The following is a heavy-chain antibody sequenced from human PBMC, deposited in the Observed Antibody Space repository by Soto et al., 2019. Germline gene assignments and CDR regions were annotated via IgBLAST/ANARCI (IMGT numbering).Heavy chain of an antibody. V-gene: IGHV1-3*01. D-gene: IGHD5-12*01. J-gene: IGHJ6*02. CDR2: INAGNGNT. CDR3: ARDLGGYEFYYYYGMDV. Sequence: ASVKVSCKASGYTFTSYAMHWVRQAPGQRLEWMGWINAGNGNTKYSQKFQGRVTITRDTSASTVYMELSSLRSEDTSVYYCARDLGGYEFYYYYGMDVWGQGTTVTVSS. CDR1: GYTFTSYA.